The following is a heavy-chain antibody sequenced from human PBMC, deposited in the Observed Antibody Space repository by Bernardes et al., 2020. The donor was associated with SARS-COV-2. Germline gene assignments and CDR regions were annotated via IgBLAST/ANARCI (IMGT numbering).Heavy chain of an antibody. Sequence: ASVKVSCKVSGYTLTALSMHWVRQAPGKGLEWMGGFDPEDGETIYAQKFQGRVTMTEDTSTDTAYMELSSLRSEDTAVYYCATSRQQLVANWFDPWGQGTLVTVSS. CDR1: GYTLTALS. CDR2: FDPEDGET. J-gene: IGHJ5*02. V-gene: IGHV1-24*01. CDR3: ATSRQQLVANWFDP. D-gene: IGHD6-13*01.